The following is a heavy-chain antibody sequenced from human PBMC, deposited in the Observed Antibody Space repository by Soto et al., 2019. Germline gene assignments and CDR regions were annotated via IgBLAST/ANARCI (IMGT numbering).Heavy chain of an antibody. CDR2: ISYDGSNK. Sequence: QVPLVESGGGVVQPGRSLRLSCAASGFTFSSYAMHWVRQAPGKGLEWVAVISYDGSNKYYADSVKGRFTISRDNSKNTLYLQMNSLRAEDTAVYYCARDTSFAVTAIQWGFDYWGQGTLVTVSS. V-gene: IGHV3-30-3*01. J-gene: IGHJ4*02. D-gene: IGHD2-21*02. CDR1: GFTFSSYA. CDR3: ARDTSFAVTAIQWGFDY.